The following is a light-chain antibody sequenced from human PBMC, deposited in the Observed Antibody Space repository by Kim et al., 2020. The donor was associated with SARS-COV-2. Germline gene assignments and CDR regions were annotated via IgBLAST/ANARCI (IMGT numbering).Light chain of an antibody. V-gene: IGLV3-21*04. CDR2: YDS. CDR3: QVWDSSSDHVV. Sequence: SYELTQPPSVSVAPGKTARITCGGNNIGSKSVHWYQQKPGQAPVLVIYYDSDRPSGIPERFSGSNSGNTATLTISRVEAGDEADYYCQVWDSSSDHVVFSAAAELT. CDR1: NIGSKS. J-gene: IGLJ2*01.